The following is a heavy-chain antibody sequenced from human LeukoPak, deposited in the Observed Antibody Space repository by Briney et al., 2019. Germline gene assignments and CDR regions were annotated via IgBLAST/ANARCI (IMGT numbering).Heavy chain of an antibody. J-gene: IGHJ4*02. Sequence: GGSLRLSCAASGFTFSSYGMHWVRQAPGKGLEWVAVVLYDGSMQYYADSVKGRFTASRDNSKNTLYLRVSSLRVDDTAVYYCARDPRGPTGYDSSARDTFDYWGQGTLVTVSS. D-gene: IGHD3-22*01. CDR1: GFTFSSYG. CDR2: VLYDGSMQ. V-gene: IGHV3-30*03. CDR3: ARDPRGPTGYDSSARDTFDY.